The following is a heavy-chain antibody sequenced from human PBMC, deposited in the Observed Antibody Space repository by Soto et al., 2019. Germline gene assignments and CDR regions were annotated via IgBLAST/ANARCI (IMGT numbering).Heavy chain of an antibody. V-gene: IGHV1-69*13. CDR3: ARGPYDILTGYYTPYYFDY. D-gene: IGHD3-9*01. CDR2: IIPIFGTA. Sequence: ASVKVSCKASGGTFSSYAISWVRQAPGQGLEWMGGIIPIFGTANYAQKFQGRVTITADESTSTAYMELSSLRSEDTAVYYCARGPYDILTGYYTPYYFDYWGQGTLVTVSS. J-gene: IGHJ4*02. CDR1: GGTFSSYA.